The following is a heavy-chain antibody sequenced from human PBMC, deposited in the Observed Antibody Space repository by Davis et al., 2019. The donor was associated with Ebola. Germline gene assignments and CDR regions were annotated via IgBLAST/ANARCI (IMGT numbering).Heavy chain of an antibody. Sequence: GESLKISCAASGFTFSSYSMNWVRQASGKGLEWVGRIRSKANSYATAYAASVKGRFTISRDDSKNTAYLQMNSLKTEDTAVYYCTCTWSSFDYWGQGTLVTVSS. CDR3: TCTWSSFDY. CDR1: GFTFSSYS. D-gene: IGHD3-10*01. J-gene: IGHJ4*02. V-gene: IGHV3-73*01. CDR2: IRSKANSYAT.